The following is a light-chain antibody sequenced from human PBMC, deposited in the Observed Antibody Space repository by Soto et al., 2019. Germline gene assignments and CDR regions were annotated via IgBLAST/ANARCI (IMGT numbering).Light chain of an antibody. CDR2: GAP. J-gene: IGKJ4*01. V-gene: IGKV3-15*01. Sequence: EIVLKQSPGTLSLCPGERATLSCRASQSVSSNLAWYQQKPGQAPRLLIYGAPTRATGIPAKFSGSGSGTEFTLTISSLQSEDFAVYYCQQYSNWPLTFGGGTKVDI. CDR1: QSVSSN. CDR3: QQYSNWPLT.